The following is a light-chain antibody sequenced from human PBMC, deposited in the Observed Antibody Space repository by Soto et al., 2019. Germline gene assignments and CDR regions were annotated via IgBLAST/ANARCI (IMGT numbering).Light chain of an antibody. CDR1: QSANNNH. J-gene: IGKJ2*01. Sequence: EIVLTQSPGTLSSSPGERVTLSCRASQSANNNHLAWYQQKPGQPPMFLIFYASSRATGIPDRFSGSGSGTDFTLTISSLEPEDFAVYYCQQYGSSPYTFGQGTKLEIK. CDR2: YAS. CDR3: QQYGSSPYT. V-gene: IGKV3-20*01.